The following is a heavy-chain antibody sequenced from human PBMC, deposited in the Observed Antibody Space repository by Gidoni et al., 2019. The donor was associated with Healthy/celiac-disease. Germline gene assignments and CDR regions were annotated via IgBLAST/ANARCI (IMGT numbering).Heavy chain of an antibody. CDR2: INPSGGST. Sequence: QVQLVQSGAEVKKPGASVKVSCKASGYTFTSYYMHWVRQAPGQGLEWMGIINPSGGSTSYAQKFQGRVTMTRDTSTSTVYMELSSLRSEDTAVYYCATGGDRYCSSTSCYKVLLTFDYWGQGTLVTVSS. V-gene: IGHV1-46*01. CDR1: GYTFTSYY. D-gene: IGHD2-2*02. CDR3: ATGGDRYCSSTSCYKVLLTFDY. J-gene: IGHJ4*02.